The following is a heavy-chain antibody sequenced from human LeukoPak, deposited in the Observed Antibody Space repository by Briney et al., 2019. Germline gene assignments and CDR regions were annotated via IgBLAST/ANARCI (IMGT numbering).Heavy chain of an antibody. CDR3: ARALRDIVATYGNYGMDV. D-gene: IGHD5-12*01. V-gene: IGHV4-59*08. CDR2: IYYTGST. Sequence: SETLSLTCTVSGGSISGYHWSWIRQPPGKGLEWIGYIYYTGSTNFNPSLKSRITLSLDSSKNQFSLKMFSVTAADTAVYYCARALRDIVATYGNYGMDVWGQGTTVTVSS. CDR1: GGSISGYH. J-gene: IGHJ6*02.